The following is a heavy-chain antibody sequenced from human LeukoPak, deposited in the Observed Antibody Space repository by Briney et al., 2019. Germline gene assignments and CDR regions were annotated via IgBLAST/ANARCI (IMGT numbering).Heavy chain of an antibody. CDR3: AKGRYYYDSSGYYEY. Sequence: PGRSLRLSCAASGFTFSSYAMSWVRQAPGKGLEWVSAISGSGGSTYYADSVKGRFTISRDNSKNTLYLQMNSLRAEDTAVYYCAKGRYYYDSSGYYEYWGQGTLVTVSS. V-gene: IGHV3-23*01. CDR1: GFTFSSYA. D-gene: IGHD3-22*01. J-gene: IGHJ4*02. CDR2: ISGSGGST.